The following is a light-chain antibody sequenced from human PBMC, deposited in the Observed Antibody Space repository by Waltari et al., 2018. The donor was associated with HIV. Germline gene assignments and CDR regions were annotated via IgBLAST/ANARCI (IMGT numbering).Light chain of an antibody. J-gene: IGLJ2*01. V-gene: IGLV1-47*01. CDR2: RND. Sequence: GAAPRLVMARNDQRPAGVPDRFSGTKSGTSAFLAITGLRLDDEATYFWASWDDNLGHWIFGGGTKLTVL. CDR3: ASWDDNLGHWI.